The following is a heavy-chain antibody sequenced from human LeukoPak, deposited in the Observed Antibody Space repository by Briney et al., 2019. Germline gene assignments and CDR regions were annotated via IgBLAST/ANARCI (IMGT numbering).Heavy chain of an antibody. D-gene: IGHD2-2*01. J-gene: IGHJ4*02. CDR1: GFTFDDYA. V-gene: IGHV3-9*01. Sequence: PGGSLRLSCAASGFTFDDYAMHWVRQAPGKGLEWVSGISWNSGSIGYADSVKGRFTISRDNAKNSLYLQMNSLRAEDTALYYCAKADHLPRALFDYWGQGTLVTVSS. CDR2: ISWNSGSI. CDR3: AKADHLPRALFDY.